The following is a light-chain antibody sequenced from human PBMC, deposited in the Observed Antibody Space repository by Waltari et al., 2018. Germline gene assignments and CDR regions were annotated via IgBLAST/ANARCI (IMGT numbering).Light chain of an antibody. CDR1: QSVSRF. Sequence: EIVLTQSPGTLSLPPGERATLSCRASQSVSRFLAWYQQKPGQAPRLLIYEASSRATDIPDRFRGSGSGTDVSLTISRLEPEDFAVYYCQKYGTLPATFGQGTKVEIK. CDR2: EAS. V-gene: IGKV3-20*01. J-gene: IGKJ1*01. CDR3: QKYGTLPAT.